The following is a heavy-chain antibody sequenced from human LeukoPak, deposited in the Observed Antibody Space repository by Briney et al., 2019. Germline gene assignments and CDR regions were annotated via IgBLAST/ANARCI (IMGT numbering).Heavy chain of an antibody. CDR2: ISSSGSTI. CDR3: AKVKYYYDSSGYSKYYFDY. Sequence: GGSLRLSCAASGFTFSDYYMSWIRQAPGKGLEWVSYISSSGSTIYYADSVKGRFTISRDNSKNTLYLQMNSLRAEDTAVYYCAKVKYYYDSSGYSKYYFDYWGQGTLVTVSS. CDR1: GFTFSDYY. D-gene: IGHD3-22*01. V-gene: IGHV3-11*01. J-gene: IGHJ4*02.